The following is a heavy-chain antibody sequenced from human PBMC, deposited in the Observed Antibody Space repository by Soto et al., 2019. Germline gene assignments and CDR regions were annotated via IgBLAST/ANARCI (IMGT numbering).Heavy chain of an antibody. Sequence: ASVKVSCKPSGYPFTDLYIHWVRQAPGLGLEWMGWIDPRSGASRKTQRFQGRFTMTRDTSTNTVYMELSSLRSDDTAVYFCARDNYGPFGYWGQVXLVTVCS. CDR3: ARDNYGPFGY. J-gene: IGHJ4*02. V-gene: IGHV1-2*02. CDR1: GYPFTDLY. D-gene: IGHD3-10*01. CDR2: IDPRSGAS.